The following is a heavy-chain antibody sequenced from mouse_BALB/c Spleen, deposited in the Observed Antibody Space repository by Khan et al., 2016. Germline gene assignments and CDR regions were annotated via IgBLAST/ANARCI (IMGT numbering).Heavy chain of an antibody. CDR1: GYSITSDYA. CDR3: ARWLDAMDY. J-gene: IGHJ4*01. V-gene: IGHV3-2*02. CDR2: ISYSGTT. D-gene: IGHD2-2*01. Sequence: VQLQESGPGLVKPSQSLSLTCTVTGYSITSDYAWNWIRQFPGNKLEWMGYISYSGTTTYNPSLKSRISITRDTSKNQFFLQLNSVTTEDTATXYCARWLDAMDYWGQGTSVTVSS.